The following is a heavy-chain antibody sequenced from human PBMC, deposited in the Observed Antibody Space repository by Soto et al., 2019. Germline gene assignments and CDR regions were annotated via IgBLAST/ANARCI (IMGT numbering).Heavy chain of an antibody. CDR1: GYTFTSYY. CDR3: ARLGYSGYDYGY. D-gene: IGHD5-12*01. V-gene: IGHV1-46*01. Sequence: ASVKVSCKASGYTFTSYYMHWVRQAPGQGLEWMGIINPSGGSTSYAQKFQGRVTMTRDTSTNTVYMELSSLRSEDTAVYYCARLGYSGYDYGYWGQGTLVTVSS. J-gene: IGHJ4*02. CDR2: INPSGGST.